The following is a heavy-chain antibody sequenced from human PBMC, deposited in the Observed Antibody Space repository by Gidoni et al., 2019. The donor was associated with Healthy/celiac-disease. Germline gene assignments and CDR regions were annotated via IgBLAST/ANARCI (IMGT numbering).Heavy chain of an antibody. CDR2: IKSKTDGGTT. CDR1: GFTFRNAW. J-gene: IGHJ5*02. D-gene: IGHD3-10*01. CDR3: TTAMVRGVKYNWFDP. Sequence: EVQLVESGGGLVKPGGSLRLYCAASGFTFRNAWMSWVRQAPGQGLECVVRIKSKTDGGTTDYAAPVKGRFTISRDDSKNTRYLQMNSLKTEDTAVYYCTTAMVRGVKYNWFDPWGQGTLVTVSS. V-gene: IGHV3-15*01.